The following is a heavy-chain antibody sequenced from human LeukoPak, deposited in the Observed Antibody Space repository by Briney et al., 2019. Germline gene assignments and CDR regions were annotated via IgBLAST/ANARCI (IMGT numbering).Heavy chain of an antibody. Sequence: PGGSLRLSCAASGFTFSSYGMHWVRQAPGKGLEWVAFIRYDGSNKYYADSVKGRFTISRDNSKNTLYLQMNSLRAEDTAVYYCAKDRLGALSEAFDYWGQGTLVTVSS. V-gene: IGHV3-30*02. J-gene: IGHJ4*02. CDR2: IRYDGSNK. D-gene: IGHD1-26*01. CDR1: GFTFSSYG. CDR3: AKDRLGALSEAFDY.